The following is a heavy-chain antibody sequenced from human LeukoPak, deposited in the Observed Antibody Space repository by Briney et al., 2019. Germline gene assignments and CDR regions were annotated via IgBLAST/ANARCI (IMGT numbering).Heavy chain of an antibody. Sequence: PWETLSLTCTVSGGSISSSNYYWGWIRQPPGKGLEWIGSIYYSGSTYYNPSLKRRVTISVDTSKNQFSLKLNSVTAADTAVYYCARTMFTTVAGPFDYWGQGTLVTVSS. D-gene: IGHD6-19*01. CDR1: GGSISSSNYY. CDR2: IYYSGST. J-gene: IGHJ4*02. CDR3: ARTMFTTVAGPFDY. V-gene: IGHV4-39*01.